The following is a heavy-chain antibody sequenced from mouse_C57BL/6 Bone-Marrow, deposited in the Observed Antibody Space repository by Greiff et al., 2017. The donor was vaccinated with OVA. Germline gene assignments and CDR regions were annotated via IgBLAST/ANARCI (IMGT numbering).Heavy chain of an antibody. CDR2: INPDSSTI. CDR3: ARGYYYGFFDY. V-gene: IGHV4-1*01. CDR1: GLDFSRYW. Sequence: AAGGLDFSRYWMSWVRRAPGKGLEWIGEINPDSSTINYAPSLKDKFIISRDNAKNTLYLQMSKVRSEDTALYYCARGYYYGFFDYWGQGTTLTVSS. D-gene: IGHD1-2*01. J-gene: IGHJ2*01.